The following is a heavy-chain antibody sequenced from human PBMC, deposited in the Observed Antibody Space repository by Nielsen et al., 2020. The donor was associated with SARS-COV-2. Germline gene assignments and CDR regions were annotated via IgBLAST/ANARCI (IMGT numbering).Heavy chain of an antibody. CDR1: GFTFNNYG. D-gene: IGHD3-16*01. J-gene: IGHJ6*01. Sequence: GESLKISCAASGFTFNNYGFYWVRQAPGKGLEWVASISYEGSKKYYGDSLTGRFTVSRDTSKNTVYLQMNSLSVEDTAVYHCAKRRAVFMLTFGGEGAMDVWGQGTTVSVSS. CDR2: ISYEGSKK. V-gene: IGHV3-30*18. CDR3: AKRRAVFMLTFGGEGAMDV.